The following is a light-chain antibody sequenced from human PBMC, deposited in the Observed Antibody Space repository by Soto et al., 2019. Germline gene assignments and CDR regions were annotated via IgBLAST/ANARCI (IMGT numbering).Light chain of an antibody. CDR1: KNDIGVYDF. V-gene: IGLV2-8*01. J-gene: IGLJ1*01. CDR2: EVV. Sequence: QPAMTRPPSASGSPGQSVTISCTGTKNDIGVYDFVSWYQHHPGKAPRLIIYEVVQRPSGVPDRFSGSKSGNTASLTVSGLQAADEADYFCKSYAGSNTYVFGSGTKV. CDR3: KSYAGSNTYV.